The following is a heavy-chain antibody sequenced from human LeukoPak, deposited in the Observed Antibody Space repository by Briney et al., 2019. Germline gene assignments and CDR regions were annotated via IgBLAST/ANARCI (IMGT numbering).Heavy chain of an antibody. CDR1: GFTFSSHG. D-gene: IGHD3-22*01. CDR3: AKDPTDFDSSGQTYFDY. J-gene: IGHJ4*02. CDR2: ISYDGSNK. Sequence: GGTLRLSCAASGFTFSSHGMNWVRQAPGKGLEWVAVISYDGSNKYYADSVKGRFTISRDNSKNTLYLQMNSLRAEDTAVYYCAKDPTDFDSSGQTYFDYWGQGSLVTVSS. V-gene: IGHV3-30*18.